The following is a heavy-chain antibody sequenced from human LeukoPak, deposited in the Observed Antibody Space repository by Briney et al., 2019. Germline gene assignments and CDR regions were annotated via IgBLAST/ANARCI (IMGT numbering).Heavy chain of an antibody. Sequence: GGSLRLSCAASGFTVSSNHMTWVRQAPGKGLEWVSVIYSGGTTSYADSVKGRFTISRDDSKNTLYLQMNSLRDEDTAVYYCTRWLSHWGQGTLVTVSS. V-gene: IGHV3-66*01. CDR2: IYSGGTT. J-gene: IGHJ4*02. D-gene: IGHD3-10*01. CDR3: TRWLSH. CDR1: GFTVSSNH.